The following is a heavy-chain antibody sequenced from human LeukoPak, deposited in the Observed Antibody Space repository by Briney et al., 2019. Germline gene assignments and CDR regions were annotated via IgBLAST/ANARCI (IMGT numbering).Heavy chain of an antibody. Sequence: PSETLSLTCTVSGGSISSYYWSWIRQPPGKGLEWIGYIYYSGSTNYNPSLKSRVTISVDTSKNQFSLKLSSVTAADTAVYYCARAWFGEFLRILDYWGQGTLVTVSS. D-gene: IGHD3-10*01. CDR2: IYYSGST. CDR3: ARAWFGEFLRILDY. J-gene: IGHJ4*02. CDR1: GGSISSYY. V-gene: IGHV4-59*12.